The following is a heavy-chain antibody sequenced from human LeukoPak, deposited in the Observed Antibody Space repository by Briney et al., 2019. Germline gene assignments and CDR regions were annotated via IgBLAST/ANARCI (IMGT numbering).Heavy chain of an antibody. CDR2: IIPTFRTA. CDR3: SMTYYYDSGDSHDIALFFDY. J-gene: IGHJ4*02. V-gene: IGHV1-69*01. CDR1: GGTFTRCA. Sequence: GSSVKVSCKASGGTFTRCAISWVRQAPGQGLEWMGGIIPTFRTANYAQKFQDRVTITADESTTTAYMELTSLRSDDTALYFCSMTYYYDSGDSHDIALFFDYWGQGTLVTVSS. D-gene: IGHD3-22*01.